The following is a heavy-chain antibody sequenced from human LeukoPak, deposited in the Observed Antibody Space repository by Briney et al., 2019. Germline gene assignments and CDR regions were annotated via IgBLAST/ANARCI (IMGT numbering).Heavy chain of an antibody. J-gene: IGHJ3*02. V-gene: IGHV3-30-3*01. CDR2: ISYVGSNK. D-gene: IGHD6-13*01. CDR3: ARDSSQYSSSWYYPDAFDI. CDR1: GFTFSSYA. Sequence: GSLRLSCAASGFTFSSYAMHWVRQAPGKGLEWVAVISYVGSNKYYADSVKGRFTISRDNSKNTLYLQMNSLRAEDTAVYYCARDSSQYSSSWYYPDAFDIWGQGTMVTVSS.